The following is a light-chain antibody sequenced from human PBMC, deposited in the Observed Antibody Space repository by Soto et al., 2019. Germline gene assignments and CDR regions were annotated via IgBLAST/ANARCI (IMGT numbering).Light chain of an antibody. CDR3: QQSYSTLFT. Sequence: DIQMTQSPSSLSASVGDRVTITCRASQSISNYINWYQQKPGRAPKLLIYAAPTLQAGVPSRFSGSGSGTDFTLTISSLQPEDFATYFCQQSYSTLFTFGPGTKVDI. CDR2: AAP. J-gene: IGKJ3*01. CDR1: QSISNY. V-gene: IGKV1-39*01.